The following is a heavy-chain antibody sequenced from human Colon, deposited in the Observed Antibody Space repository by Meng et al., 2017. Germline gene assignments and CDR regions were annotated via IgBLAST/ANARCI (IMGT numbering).Heavy chain of an antibody. Sequence: ASVKVSRKASGYTFSGYIVHWVRQAPGQGREWMGWINPDSGVTNDAQRFQGRVTMTRDTSISTAYMELSRLRADDTAVYYCARSGGDYSRVEYWGQGTLVTVSS. CDR2: INPDSGVT. V-gene: IGHV1-2*02. CDR1: GYTFSGYI. CDR3: ARSGGDYSRVEY. D-gene: IGHD4-17*01. J-gene: IGHJ4*02.